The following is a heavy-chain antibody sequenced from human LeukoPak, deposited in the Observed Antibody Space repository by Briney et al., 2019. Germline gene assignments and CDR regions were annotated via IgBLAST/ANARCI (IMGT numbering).Heavy chain of an antibody. CDR1: GYTFTSYD. V-gene: IGHV1-18*01. CDR3: ARIDVMAIVVVPAATFDY. D-gene: IGHD2-2*03. CDR2: ISAYNGNT. J-gene: IGHJ4*02. Sequence: ASVKVSCKASGYTFTSYDISWVRQAPGQGLEWMGWISAYNGNTNYAQKLQGRVTMTTDTSTSTAYMELRSLRSDDTAVYYCARIDVMAIVVVPAATFDYWGQGTLVTVSS.